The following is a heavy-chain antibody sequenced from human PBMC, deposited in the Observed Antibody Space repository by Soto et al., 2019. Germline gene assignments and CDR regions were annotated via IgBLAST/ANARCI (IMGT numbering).Heavy chain of an antibody. CDR2: MNPNTGNS. D-gene: IGHD4-17*01. CDR1: GYTFTSSD. Sequence: ASVKVSCKASGYTFTSSDINWVRQAPGQGLEWMGWMNPNTGNSGFAQKFQGRVTMTSDTSISTAYMELSSLRSEDSAVYYCAEDTTPYYYYYGMDVWGQGTTVTVSS. V-gene: IGHV1-8*01. J-gene: IGHJ6*02. CDR3: AEDTTPYYYYYGMDV.